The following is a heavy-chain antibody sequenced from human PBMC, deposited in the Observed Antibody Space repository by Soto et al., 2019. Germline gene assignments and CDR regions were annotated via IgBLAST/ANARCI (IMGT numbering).Heavy chain of an antibody. CDR3: ARRGSSSWYGY. D-gene: IGHD6-13*01. CDR1: GGSISSSSYY. CDR2: IYYSGST. J-gene: IGHJ4*02. V-gene: IGHV4-39*01. Sequence: PSETLSLTCTVSGGSISSSSYYWGWIRQPPGKGLEWIRSIYYSGSTYYNPSLKSRVTISVDTSKNQFSLKLSSVTAADTAVYYCARRGSSSWYGYWGQGTLVTVSS.